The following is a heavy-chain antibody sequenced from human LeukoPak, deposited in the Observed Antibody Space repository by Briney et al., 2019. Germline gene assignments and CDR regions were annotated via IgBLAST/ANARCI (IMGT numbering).Heavy chain of an antibody. J-gene: IGHJ4*02. CDR2: ISYDGSNK. D-gene: IGHD2-15*01. V-gene: IGHV3-30*18. CDR1: GLTLSFYG. CDR3: AKDHGSGGSCYHFDY. Sequence: GGSLRLSCAASGLTLSFYGMHWVRQAPGKGLEWVAVISYDGSNKYYADSVKGRFTISRDNSKNTLYLQMNSLRAEDTAVYYCAKDHGSGGSCYHFDYWGQGTLVTVSS.